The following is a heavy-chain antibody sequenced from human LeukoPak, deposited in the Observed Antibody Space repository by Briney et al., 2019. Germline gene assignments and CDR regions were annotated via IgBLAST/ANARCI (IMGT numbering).Heavy chain of an antibody. Sequence: GGSLRLSCAASGFTFSIYAMSWVRQAPGKGLEWVSGTSSSGGSTYYADSVKGRFTISRDNSKNTLYLQMNSLRAEDTAVYSCAKAPYSSGYHYYYYGMDVWGQGTTVTVSS. CDR3: AKAPYSSGYHYYYYGMDV. D-gene: IGHD3-22*01. CDR1: GFTFSIYA. J-gene: IGHJ6*02. V-gene: IGHV3-23*01. CDR2: TSSSGGST.